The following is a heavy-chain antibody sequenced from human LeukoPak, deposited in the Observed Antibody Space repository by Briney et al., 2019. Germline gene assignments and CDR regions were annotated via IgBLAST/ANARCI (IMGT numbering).Heavy chain of an antibody. CDR3: ARVDCSSTSCYGLWGFYYYYGMDV. D-gene: IGHD2-2*01. Sequence: GGSLRLSCAASGFTFSSYAMHWVRQAPGKGLEWVAVISYDGSNKYYADSVKGRFTISRDNSKNTLYLQMNSLRAEDTAVYYCARVDCSSTSCYGLWGFYYYYGMDVWGQGTTVTVSS. CDR1: GFTFSSYA. J-gene: IGHJ6*02. CDR2: ISYDGSNK. V-gene: IGHV3-30*04.